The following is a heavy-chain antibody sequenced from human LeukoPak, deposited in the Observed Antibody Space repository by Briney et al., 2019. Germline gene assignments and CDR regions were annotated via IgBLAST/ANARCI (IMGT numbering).Heavy chain of an antibody. V-gene: IGHV1-2*02. J-gene: IGHJ6*03. CDR3: ARGYSGNSRVLYYYYYMDV. CDR2: INPNSGGT. CDR1: GYTFTGYY. Sequence: ASVKVSCKASGYTFTGYYMHWVRQAPGQGLEWMGWINPNSGGTNYAQKFQGRVTMTRDTSISTAYMELSRLRSDDTAVYYCARGYSGNSRVLYYYYYMDVWGKGTTVTISS. D-gene: IGHD4-23*01.